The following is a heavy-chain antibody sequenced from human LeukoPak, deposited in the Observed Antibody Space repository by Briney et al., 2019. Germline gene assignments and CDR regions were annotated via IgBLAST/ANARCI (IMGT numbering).Heavy chain of an antibody. D-gene: IGHD3-10*01. CDR1: GGTFSSYA. Sequence: SVKVSCKASGGTFSSYAISWVRQAPGQGLEWMGGIIPIFGTANYAQKFQGRVTITADESTSTAYMELSSLRSEDTAVYYCEADGAPSYYYGMDVWGKGTTVTVSS. J-gene: IGHJ6*04. V-gene: IGHV1-69*01. CDR2: IIPIFGTA. CDR3: EADGAPSYYYGMDV.